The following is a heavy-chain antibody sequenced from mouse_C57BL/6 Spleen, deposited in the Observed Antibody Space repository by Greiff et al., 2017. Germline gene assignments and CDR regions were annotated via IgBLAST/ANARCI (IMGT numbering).Heavy chain of an antibody. Sequence: EVQGVESGGDLVQPGGSLKLSCAASGFTFSSYGMSWVRQTPDKRLEWVATISSGGSYTYYPDSVKGRFTISRDNAKNTLYLQMSSLKSEDTAMYYCARHDYGSNGFGDWGKGTTLTVSS. J-gene: IGHJ2*01. CDR3: ARHDYGSNGFGD. CDR2: ISSGGSYT. V-gene: IGHV5-6*01. D-gene: IGHD1-1*01. CDR1: GFTFSSYG.